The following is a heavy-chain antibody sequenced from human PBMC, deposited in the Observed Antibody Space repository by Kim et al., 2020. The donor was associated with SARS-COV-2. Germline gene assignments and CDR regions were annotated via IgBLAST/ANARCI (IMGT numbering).Heavy chain of an antibody. Sequence: GGSLRLSCAASGFTFSSYSMNWVRQAPGKGLEWVSSISSSSSYIYYADSVKGRFTISRDNAKNSLYLQMNSLRAEDTAVYYCARAREWELLGDYYYGMDVWGQGTTVTVSS. CDR3: ARAREWELLGDYYYGMDV. CDR1: GFTFSSYS. D-gene: IGHD1-26*01. J-gene: IGHJ6*02. CDR2: ISSSSSYI. V-gene: IGHV3-21*01.